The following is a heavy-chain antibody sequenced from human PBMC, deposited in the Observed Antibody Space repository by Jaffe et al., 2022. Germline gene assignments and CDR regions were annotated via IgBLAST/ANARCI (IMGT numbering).Heavy chain of an antibody. J-gene: IGHJ5*02. D-gene: IGHD3-9*01. Sequence: QVQLQQWGAGLLKPSETLSLTCAVYGGSFSGYYWSWIRQPPGKGLEWIGEINHSGSTNYNPSLKSRVTISVDTSKNQFSLKLSSVTAADTAVYYCARAHYDILTGYENWFDPWGQGTLVTVSS. CDR3: ARAHYDILTGYENWFDP. CDR1: GGSFSGYY. CDR2: INHSGST. V-gene: IGHV4-34*01.